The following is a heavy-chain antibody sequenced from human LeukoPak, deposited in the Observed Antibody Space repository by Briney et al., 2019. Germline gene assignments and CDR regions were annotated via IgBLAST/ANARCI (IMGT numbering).Heavy chain of an antibody. CDR3: ARSYHGVDV. J-gene: IGHJ6*02. V-gene: IGHV4-39*01. D-gene: IGHD3-16*02. CDR2: SGST. Sequence: SETLSLTCTVSGGSISSSNNYWGWIRQPPGKGLEWIGSSGSTYYNPSLKSRVTISVDTSKNQFSLKLSFVTAAGTAVYYCARSYHGVDVWGQGTTVTVSS. CDR1: GGSISSSNNY.